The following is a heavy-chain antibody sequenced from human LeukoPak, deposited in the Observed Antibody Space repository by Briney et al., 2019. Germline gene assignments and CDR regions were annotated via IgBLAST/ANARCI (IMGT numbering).Heavy chain of an antibody. V-gene: IGHV3-21*01. CDR2: ISSSSSYI. CDR3: ARDSPGGIAVAPDY. J-gene: IGHJ4*02. D-gene: IGHD6-19*01. CDR1: GFTFSSYG. Sequence: GGSLRLSSAASGFTFSSYGMNWVRQAPGKGLEWVSSISSSSSYIYYADSVKGRFTISRDNAKNSLYLQMDSLRAEDTAVYYCARDSPGGIAVAPDYWGQGTLVTVSS.